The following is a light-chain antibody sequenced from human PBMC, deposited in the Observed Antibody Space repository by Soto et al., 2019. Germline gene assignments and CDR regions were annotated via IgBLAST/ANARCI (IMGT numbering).Light chain of an antibody. CDR2: RTS. J-gene: IGKJ1*01. CDR3: QQYDSSPRT. V-gene: IGKV3-20*01. Sequence: IVLTQSPGTLSLSPGQRATLSCRASQSVSSSYLAWYQQKNGQAPRLLIYRTSNRATGIPDRFSGSGYGTDFTLTISRLEPEDFAVYWCQQYDSSPRTFGQGTKVDIK. CDR1: QSVSSSY.